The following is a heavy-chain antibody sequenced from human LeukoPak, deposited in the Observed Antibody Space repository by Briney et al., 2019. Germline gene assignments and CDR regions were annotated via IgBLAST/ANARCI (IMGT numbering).Heavy chain of an antibody. CDR2: ISGSGGSK. CDR3: ARRVVGARFDY. Sequence: GGSLRLSCAASGFTFGSDAMSWVRQAPGKGLEWVSGISGSGGSKYYADSVKGRFTISRDNSKNTLYLQMNSLRAEDTAVYYCARRVVGARFDYWGQGTLVTVSS. D-gene: IGHD1-26*01. CDR1: GFTFGSDA. V-gene: IGHV3-23*01. J-gene: IGHJ4*02.